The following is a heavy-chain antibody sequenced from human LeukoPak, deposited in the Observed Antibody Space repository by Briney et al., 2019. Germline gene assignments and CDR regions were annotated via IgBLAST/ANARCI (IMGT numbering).Heavy chain of an antibody. CDR1: GFTFSSYG. Sequence: GRSLRLSCAASGFTFSSYGMHWVRQAPGKGLEWVAAIWYDGNNKYYADSVKGRFTISRDNSKNTLYLQMNSLRAEDTAVYYCARSTSSEYDIYHFDYWGQGTLVTVSS. J-gene: IGHJ4*02. D-gene: IGHD3-9*01. CDR2: IWYDGNNK. V-gene: IGHV3-33*01. CDR3: ARSTSSEYDIYHFDY.